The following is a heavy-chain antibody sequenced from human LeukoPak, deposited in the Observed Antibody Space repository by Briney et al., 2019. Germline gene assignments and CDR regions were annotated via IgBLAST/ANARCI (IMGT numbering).Heavy chain of an antibody. J-gene: IGHJ4*02. CDR1: GFTFDDYA. CDR3: AKVSSSSWYVLDY. D-gene: IGHD6-13*01. V-gene: IGHV3-9*01. Sequence: GGSLRLSCAASGFTFDDYAMHWARQAPGKGLEWVSGISWNSGSIGYADSVKGRFTISRDNAKNSLYLQMNSLRAEDTALYYCAKVSSSSWYVLDYWGQGTLVTVSS. CDR2: ISWNSGSI.